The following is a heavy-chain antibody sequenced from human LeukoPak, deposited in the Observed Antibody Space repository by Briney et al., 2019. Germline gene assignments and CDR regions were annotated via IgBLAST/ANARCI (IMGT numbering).Heavy chain of an antibody. CDR2: IRSKANSYAT. V-gene: IGHV3-73*01. CDR1: GFTFSGSA. Sequence: GGSLKLSCAASGFTFSGSAMRWVRQASGKGLEWVGRIRSKANSYATAYAASVKGRFTISRDDSKNTAYLQMNSLKTEDTAVYYCTTYCSGGSCYSYDAFDIWGQGTMVTVSS. J-gene: IGHJ3*02. D-gene: IGHD2-15*01. CDR3: TTYCSGGSCYSYDAFDI.